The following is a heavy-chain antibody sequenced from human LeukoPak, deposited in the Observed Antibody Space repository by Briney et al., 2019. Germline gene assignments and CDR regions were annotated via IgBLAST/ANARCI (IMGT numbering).Heavy chain of an antibody. Sequence: ASVKVSCKASGYTFTSYDINWVRQATGQGLEWMGWMNPNSGNTGYAQKFQGRVTMTRNTSISTAYMELCSLRSEDTAVYYCARGHRQGGSGSYYKRDDYYYYMDVWGKGTTVTVSS. V-gene: IGHV1-8*01. CDR3: ARGHRQGGSGSYYKRDDYYYYMDV. CDR2: MNPNSGNT. J-gene: IGHJ6*03. D-gene: IGHD3-10*01. CDR1: GYTFTSYD.